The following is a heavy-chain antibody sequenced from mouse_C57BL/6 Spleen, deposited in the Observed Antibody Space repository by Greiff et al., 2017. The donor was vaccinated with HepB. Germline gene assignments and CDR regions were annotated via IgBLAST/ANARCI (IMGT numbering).Heavy chain of an antibody. J-gene: IGHJ4*01. V-gene: IGHV1-26*01. CDR1: GYTFTDYY. CDR2: INPNNGGT. CDR3: ARYGKLGGYYVSYAMDY. D-gene: IGHD2-3*01. Sequence: VQLQQSGPELVKPGASVKISCKASGYTFTDYYMNWVKQSHGKSLEWIGDINPNNGGTSYNQKFKGKATLTVDKSSSTAYMELRSLTSEDSAVYYCARYGKLGGYYVSYAMDYWGQGTSVTVSS.